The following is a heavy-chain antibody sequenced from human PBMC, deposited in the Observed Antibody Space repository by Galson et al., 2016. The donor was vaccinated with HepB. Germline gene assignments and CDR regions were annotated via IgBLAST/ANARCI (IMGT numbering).Heavy chain of an antibody. V-gene: IGHV3-74*01. CDR3: VRDLDY. J-gene: IGHJ4*02. CDR2: INSDGTSA. Sequence: SLRLSCAASGFTFARYWMHWVRQAPGKGLVWVSRINSDGTSASYADSMKGRFTISRDNAKNTLYLQMNSLRAEDTALYYCVRDLDYWGQGTLVTVSS. CDR1: GFTFARYW.